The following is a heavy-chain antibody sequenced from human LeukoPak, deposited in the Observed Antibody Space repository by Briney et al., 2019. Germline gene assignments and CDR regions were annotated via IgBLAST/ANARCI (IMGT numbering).Heavy chain of an antibody. J-gene: IGHJ4*02. V-gene: IGHV3-48*04. CDR2: ISSSSSTI. Sequence: AGGSLRLSCAASGFTFSSYSMNWVRQAPGKGLERVSYISSSSSTIYYADSVKGRFTISRDNAKNSLYLQMNSLGAEDTAVYYCAGDLEGVAGVIHYRGQGTLVTVSS. CDR3: AGDLEGVAGVIHY. CDR1: GFTFSSYS. D-gene: IGHD2-15*01.